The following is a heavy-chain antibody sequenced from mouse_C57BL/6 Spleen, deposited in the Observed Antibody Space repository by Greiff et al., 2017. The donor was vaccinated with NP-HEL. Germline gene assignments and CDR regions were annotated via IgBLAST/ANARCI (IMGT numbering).Heavy chain of an antibody. Sequence: QVQLKQSGPELVKPGASVKISCKASGYAFSSSWMNWVKQRPGKGLEWIGRIYPGDGDTNYNGKFKGKATLTADKSSSTAYMQLSSLTSEDSAVYFCARDYGSRNFDYWGKGTTLTVSS. CDR3: ARDYGSRNFDY. D-gene: IGHD1-1*01. J-gene: IGHJ2*01. CDR1: GYAFSSSW. V-gene: IGHV1-82*01. CDR2: IYPGDGDT.